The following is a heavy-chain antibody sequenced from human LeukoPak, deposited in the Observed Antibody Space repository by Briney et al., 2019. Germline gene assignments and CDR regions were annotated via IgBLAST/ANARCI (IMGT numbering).Heavy chain of an antibody. J-gene: IGHJ4*02. Sequence: GGSLRLSCAASGFTFSSYGMHWVRQAPGKGLEWVSAISGSGGDTYYADSVKGRFTISRDNSKNTLYLQMNSLRAEDTAVYYCAKITVAFDYWGQGTLVTVSS. CDR3: AKITVAFDY. V-gene: IGHV3-23*01. D-gene: IGHD4-23*01. CDR2: ISGSGGDT. CDR1: GFTFSSYG.